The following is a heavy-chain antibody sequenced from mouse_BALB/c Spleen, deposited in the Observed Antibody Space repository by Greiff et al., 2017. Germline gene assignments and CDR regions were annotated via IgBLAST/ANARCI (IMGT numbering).Heavy chain of an antibody. J-gene: IGHJ4*01. CDR2: ISSGGST. Sequence: EVQLVESGGGLVKPGGSLKLSCAASGFTFSSYAMSWVRQTPEKRLEWVASISSGGSTYYPDSVKGRFTISRDNARNILYLQMSSLRSEDTAMYYCARGFTTATFAMDYWGQGTSVTVSS. D-gene: IGHD1-2*01. V-gene: IGHV5-6-5*01. CDR3: ARGFTTATFAMDY. CDR1: GFTFSSYA.